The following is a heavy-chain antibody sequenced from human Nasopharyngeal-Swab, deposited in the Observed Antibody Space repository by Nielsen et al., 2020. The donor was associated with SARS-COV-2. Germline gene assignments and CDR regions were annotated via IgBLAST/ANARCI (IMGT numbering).Heavy chain of an antibody. D-gene: IGHD2-15*01. CDR1: GFTFSSHA. J-gene: IGHJ3*01. Sequence: GESLKISCAASGFTFSSHAMGWVRQAPGTGLEWVSIISGTGASIYYGDSVKGRFIISRDNSRSTTYLQMKNLRAEDTALYFCARDVVEYCSAASCFGAFDVWGQGAMVTVSS. CDR2: ISGTGASI. CDR3: ARDVVEYCSAASCFGAFDV. V-gene: IGHV3-23*01.